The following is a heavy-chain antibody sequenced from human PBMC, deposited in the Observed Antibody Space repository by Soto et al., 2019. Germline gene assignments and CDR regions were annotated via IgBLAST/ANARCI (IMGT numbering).Heavy chain of an antibody. CDR3: AREARALDFWSSYSH. V-gene: IGHV3-30*04. D-gene: IGHD3-3*01. Sequence: GGSLRVSCSVSGFTLNTYSMHWVRQAPGKGLEWVSLISYDGNTKFYADSVTGRSSISRGTSTNTVYLQMNGLRGEDTAVYFCAREARALDFWSSYSHWGQGTLVTVSS. CDR2: ISYDGNTK. CDR1: GFTLNTYS. J-gene: IGHJ4*02.